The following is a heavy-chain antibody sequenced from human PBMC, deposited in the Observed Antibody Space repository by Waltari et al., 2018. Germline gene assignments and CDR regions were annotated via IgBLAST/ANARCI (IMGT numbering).Heavy chain of an antibody. D-gene: IGHD1-1*01. J-gene: IGHJ4*02. V-gene: IGHV3-49*04. CDR1: GFTFGDYA. CDR2: IFGETT. Sequence: EVQLVESGGGLVQPGRSLRLSCTTSGFTFGDYAMTWVRQAPGKGLAWVGFIFGETTEYAASVKGRFTISRDDSKSIAYLQMNSLKTEDTAVYYCTRDSTGIRDFDYWGQGTLVTVSS. CDR3: TRDSTGIRDFDY.